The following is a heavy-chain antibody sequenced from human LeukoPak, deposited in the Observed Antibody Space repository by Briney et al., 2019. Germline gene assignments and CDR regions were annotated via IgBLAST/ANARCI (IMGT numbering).Heavy chain of an antibody. Sequence: GGSLRLSCAASGFTFSSYSMNWVRQAPGKGLEWVSTISDYPHYADSVRGRFTISRDNSRKTVSLQMNSLTPEDAATYYCTKDSQGSYDGFWYGTYGMDVWGQGTTVTVSS. CDR1: GFTFSSYS. V-gene: IGHV3-21*04. CDR3: TKDSQGSYDGFWYGTYGMDV. D-gene: IGHD3-16*01. CDR2: ISDYP. J-gene: IGHJ6*02.